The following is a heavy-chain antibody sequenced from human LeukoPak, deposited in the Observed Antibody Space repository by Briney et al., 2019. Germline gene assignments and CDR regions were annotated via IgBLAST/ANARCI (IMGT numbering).Heavy chain of an antibody. V-gene: IGHV3-48*01. CDR1: GFTFSFYT. D-gene: IGHD3-16*01. J-gene: IGHJ4*02. CDR3: VREGGANPDYYFDH. CDR2: ITTSDSLI. Sequence: GGSLRLSCAASGFTFSFYTMNWVRQAPGKGLEWVSYITTSDSLIYYADSVKGRFTISRDNDKNLLYLQMDSLRAEDTAVYYCVREGGANPDYYFDHWGQGTLVTVFS.